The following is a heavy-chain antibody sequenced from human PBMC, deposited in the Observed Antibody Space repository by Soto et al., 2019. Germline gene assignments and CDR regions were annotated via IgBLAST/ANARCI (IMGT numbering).Heavy chain of an antibody. Sequence: VQLVESGGGLVQPGGSLRLSCAASGFTFSDHYMDWVRQAPGNGLEWVGRSRNKANSYSTEYAASVKGRFTISRDESKNSLYLQMNILKTEDTAVYYCARFSGSYTRGLDYWGQGTLVTVSS. V-gene: IGHV3-72*01. CDR3: ARFSGSYTRGLDY. D-gene: IGHD1-26*01. CDR2: SRNKANSYST. CDR1: GFTFSDHY. J-gene: IGHJ4*02.